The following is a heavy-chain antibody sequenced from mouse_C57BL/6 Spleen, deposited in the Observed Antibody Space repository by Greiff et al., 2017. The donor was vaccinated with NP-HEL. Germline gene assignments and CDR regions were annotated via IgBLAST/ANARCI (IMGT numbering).Heavy chain of an antibody. V-gene: IGHV2-2*01. J-gene: IGHJ2*01. Sequence: QVQLQQSGPGLVQPSQSLSITCTVSGFSLTSYGVHWVRQSPGKGLEWLGVIWRGGSTDYNAAFIYRLSISKDNSKSQVFFKMNSLQADDTAIYYCARTEVGYYFDDWGQGTTLTVSS. CDR2: IWRGGST. CDR1: GFSLTSYG. D-gene: IGHD1-1*01. CDR3: ARTEVGYYFDD.